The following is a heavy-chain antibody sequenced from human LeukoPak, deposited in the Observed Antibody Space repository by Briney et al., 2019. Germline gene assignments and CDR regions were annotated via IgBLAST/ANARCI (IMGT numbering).Heavy chain of an antibody. V-gene: IGHV3-23*01. Sequence: GGSLRPPCAASGFTFSTYAMSWVRQAPGKGLEWVSTISDSGANTYYADSVRGRFTISRDNSKNTLYLQKNSLRADDTAIYYCAKSMTLQWRGFFDLWGRGTHVTVSS. CDR1: GFTFSTYA. CDR2: ISDSGANT. D-gene: IGHD6-19*01. J-gene: IGHJ2*01. CDR3: AKSMTLQWRGFFDL.